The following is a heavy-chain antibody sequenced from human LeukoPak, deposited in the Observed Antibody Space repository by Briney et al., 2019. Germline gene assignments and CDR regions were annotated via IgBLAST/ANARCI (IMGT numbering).Heavy chain of an antibody. J-gene: IGHJ6*03. CDR2: ISGSG. D-gene: IGHD1-7*01. CDR3: AKRRGLELLYYYYMDV. V-gene: IGHV3-23*01. Sequence: GGSLRLSCTASGFTFSSYAMSWVRQAPGKGLEWVSAISGSGYADSVEGRFTISRDNSKNTLYLQMNSLRAEDTAVYYCAKRRGLELLYYYYMDVWGKGTTVTVSS. CDR1: GFTFSSYA.